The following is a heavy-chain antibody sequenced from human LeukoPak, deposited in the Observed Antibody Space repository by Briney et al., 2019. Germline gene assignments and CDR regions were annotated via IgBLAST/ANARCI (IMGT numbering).Heavy chain of an antibody. Sequence: PSETLSLTCTVSGGSISSYYWSWIRQPPGKGLEWIGYIYYSGSTNYNPALKSRVSMSIDTSKNQFSLELRSVAAADTALYYCARRRYYDSTCYLEWCQGTLVTVTS. V-gene: IGHV4-59*08. J-gene: IGHJ1*01. CDR2: IYYSGST. CDR3: ARRRYYDSTCYLE. CDR1: GGSISSYY. D-gene: IGHD3-22*01.